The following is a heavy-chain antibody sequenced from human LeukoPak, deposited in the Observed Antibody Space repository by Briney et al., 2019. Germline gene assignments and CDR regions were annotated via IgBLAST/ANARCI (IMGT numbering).Heavy chain of an antibody. J-gene: IGHJ3*02. CDR1: GGSISSYY. D-gene: IGHD2/OR15-2a*01. CDR2: IYYSGST. Sequence: SETLSLTCTVSGGSISSYYWSWIRQPPGKGLEWIGYIYYSGSTNYNPSLKSRVTISVDTSKNQFSLQLNSVTPEDTAVYYCAKEGSGNIAGWSAFDIWGQGTMVTVSS. CDR3: AKEGSGNIAGWSAFDI. V-gene: IGHV4-59*12.